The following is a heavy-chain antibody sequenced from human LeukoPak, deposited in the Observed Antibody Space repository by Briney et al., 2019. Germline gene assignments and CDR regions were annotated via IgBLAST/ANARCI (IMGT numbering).Heavy chain of an antibody. J-gene: IGHJ2*01. CDR2: ISAYNGNT. V-gene: IGHV1-18*04. CDR1: GFTFSGYY. CDR3: ARGFTATGNWYFDL. Sequence: ASVKVSCKASGFTFSGYYIHWVRQAPGQGLEWMGWISAYNGNTNYAQNLQGRVTMTTDTSASTGYMELRSLRSDDTAVYYCARGFTATGNWYFDLWGRGTLVTVSS. D-gene: IGHD4-17*01.